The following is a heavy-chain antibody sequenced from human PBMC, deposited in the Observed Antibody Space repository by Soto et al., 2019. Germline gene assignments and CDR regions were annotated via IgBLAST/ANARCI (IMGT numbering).Heavy chain of an antibody. Sequence: GGSLRLSCAASGFTFSSYAMSWVRQAPGKGLEWVSAISGSGGSTYYADSLKGRFTISSDNSKNTLYLQLNSRRAEDTAVYYCAKSHDSYGPRHADYWGEGTLVTVSS. J-gene: IGHJ4*02. CDR2: ISGSGGST. V-gene: IGHV3-23*01. CDR1: GFTFSSYA. CDR3: AKSHDSYGPRHADY. D-gene: IGHD5-18*01.